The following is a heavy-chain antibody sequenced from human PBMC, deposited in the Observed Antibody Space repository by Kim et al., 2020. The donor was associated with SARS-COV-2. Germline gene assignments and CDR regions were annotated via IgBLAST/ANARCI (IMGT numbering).Heavy chain of an antibody. CDR3: ARGVAAAGRAWWFDP. Sequence: GASNSSFSWSWIRQPPGKGLEWIGYIYYSGSTNYNPSLKSRVTISVDTSKNQFSLKLSSVTAADTAVYYCARGVAAAGRAWWFDPWGQGTLAT. V-gene: IGHV4-59*01. CDR1: GASNSSFS. D-gene: IGHD6-13*01. J-gene: IGHJ5*02. CDR2: IYYSGST.